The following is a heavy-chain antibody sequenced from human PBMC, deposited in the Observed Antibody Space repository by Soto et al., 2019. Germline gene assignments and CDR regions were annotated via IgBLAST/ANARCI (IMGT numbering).Heavy chain of an antibody. Sequence: PGGSLRLSCAASGFTFSDHYMDWVRQAPGKGLEWVARIRKKTNTYTTEYAASVKGRFTISRDDSKSIAYLQMNSLTIEDTAVYYCVRDGPHITIYGYGDYWGQGTLVTVSS. J-gene: IGHJ4*02. CDR1: GFTFSDHY. D-gene: IGHD3-3*01. CDR2: IRKKTNTYTT. CDR3: VRDGPHITIYGYGDY. V-gene: IGHV3-72*01.